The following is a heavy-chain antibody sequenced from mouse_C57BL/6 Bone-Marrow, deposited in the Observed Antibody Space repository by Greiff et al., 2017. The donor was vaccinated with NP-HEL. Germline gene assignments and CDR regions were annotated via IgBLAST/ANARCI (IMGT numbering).Heavy chain of an antibody. Sequence: VQLQQSGPVLVKPGASVKMSCKASGYTFTDYYMNWVKQSHGKSLEWIGVINPYNGGTSYNQKFKGKATLTVDKSSSTAYMELNSLTSEDSAVYYCARMLTGSFAYWGQGTLVTVSA. V-gene: IGHV1-19*01. CDR2: INPYNGGT. CDR1: GYTFTDYY. J-gene: IGHJ3*01. CDR3: ARMLTGSFAY. D-gene: IGHD4-1*01.